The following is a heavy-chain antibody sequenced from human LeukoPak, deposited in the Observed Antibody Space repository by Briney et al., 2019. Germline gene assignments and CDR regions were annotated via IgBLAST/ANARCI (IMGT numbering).Heavy chain of an antibody. V-gene: IGHV3-15*05. Sequence: GGSLRLSCAASGLTLSNAWMSWVRQAPGKGLEWVGRIRSKTDGGTIDYAVPVKGRFTISRDNAKNTLYLQMNSLRAEDTAVYYCARPPLGVAGIVNLWGQGTLVAVSS. CDR2: IRSKTDGGTI. CDR3: ARPPLGVAGIVNL. CDR1: GLTLSNAW. J-gene: IGHJ5*02. D-gene: IGHD6-19*01.